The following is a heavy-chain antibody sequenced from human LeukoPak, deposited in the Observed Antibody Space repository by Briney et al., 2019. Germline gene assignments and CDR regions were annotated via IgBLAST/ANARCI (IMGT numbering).Heavy chain of an antibody. CDR2: ISSSSSYI. CDR3: ASDYGSGGSCYSGFDP. D-gene: IGHD2-15*01. J-gene: IGHJ5*02. Sequence: PGGSLRLSCAASGFTFMRYGMHWVRQAPGKGLEWVSSISSSSSYIYYADSVKGRFTISRDNARNSLYLQMNSLRAEDTAVYYCASDYGSGGSCYSGFDPWGQGTLVTVSS. V-gene: IGHV3-21*01. CDR1: GFTFMRYG.